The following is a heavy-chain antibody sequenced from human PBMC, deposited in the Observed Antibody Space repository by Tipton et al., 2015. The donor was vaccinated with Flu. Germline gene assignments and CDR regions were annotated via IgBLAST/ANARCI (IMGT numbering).Heavy chain of an antibody. CDR1: GFIYSNYW. V-gene: IGHV3-7*01. J-gene: IGHJ4*02. CDR3: TRLIGNCDNGACKYSFGY. CDR2: IKQDGSEK. D-gene: IGHD2-8*01. Sequence: VQLVQSGGGLVQPGGSLRLSCAASGFIYSNYWMSWVRQAPGRGLEWVANIKQDGSEKYYGASVKGRFTTSRDNTRNSLYLQMNSRRAEDTALYYCTRLIGNCDNGACKYSFGYWGQGILVTVSS.